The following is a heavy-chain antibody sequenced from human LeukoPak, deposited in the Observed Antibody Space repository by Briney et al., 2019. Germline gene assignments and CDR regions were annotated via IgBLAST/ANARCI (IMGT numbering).Heavy chain of an antibody. Sequence: GGSLRLSCAASGFTFSSYSMNWVRQAPGKGLEWVSSIRSGSSYTYYGDSVKGRYTISRDNTKKSLYLQMNSLRAEDTAVYYCARDDQGSSWYLGHSDAFDIWGQGTMVTVSS. D-gene: IGHD6-13*01. CDR1: GFTFSSYS. J-gene: IGHJ3*02. V-gene: IGHV3-21*01. CDR2: IRSGSSYT. CDR3: ARDDQGSSWYLGHSDAFDI.